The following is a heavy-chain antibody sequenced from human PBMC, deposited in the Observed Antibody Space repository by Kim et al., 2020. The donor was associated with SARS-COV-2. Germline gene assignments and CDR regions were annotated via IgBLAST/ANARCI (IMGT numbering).Heavy chain of an antibody. Sequence: ASVKVSCKASGYTFTTYSMHWVRQAPGQRLEWMGWINAGNGNTRYSQKFQGRVTITRDTSASTDYLELSSLICEDTAVYYCARRGEGAVAAGWDYGGQGTLVTVSS. D-gene: IGHD6-13*01. CDR2: INAGNGNT. J-gene: IGHJ4*02. V-gene: IGHV1-3*01. CDR1: GYTFTTYS. CDR3: ARRGEGAVAAGWDY.